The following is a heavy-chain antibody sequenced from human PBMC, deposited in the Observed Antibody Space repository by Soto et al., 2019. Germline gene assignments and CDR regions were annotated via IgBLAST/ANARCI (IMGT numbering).Heavy chain of an antibody. D-gene: IGHD3-22*01. CDR2: IIPIFGTA. J-gene: IGHJ4*02. V-gene: IGHV1-69*13. CDR3: ASISDYYDSSGYYCY. Sequence: GASVKVSCKASGGTFSSYAISWVRQAPGQGLEWMGGIIPIFGTANYAQKFQGRVTITADESTSTAYMELSSLRSEDTAVYYCASISDYYDSSGYYCYWGQGTLVTVSS. CDR1: GGTFSSYA.